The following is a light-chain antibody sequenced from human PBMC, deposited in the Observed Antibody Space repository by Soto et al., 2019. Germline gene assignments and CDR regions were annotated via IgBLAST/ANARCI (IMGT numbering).Light chain of an antibody. CDR3: HQYGSSPQT. CDR1: QSVSSN. J-gene: IGKJ1*01. CDR2: GAS. V-gene: IGKV3-15*01. Sequence: IVMTQSPATLSVSPGERATLSCRASQSVSSNLAWYQQKPGQAPRLLIYGASTRATGIPARFSGSGSGTEFTLTISSLQSEDFAVYYCHQYGSSPQTFGQGTKVDNK.